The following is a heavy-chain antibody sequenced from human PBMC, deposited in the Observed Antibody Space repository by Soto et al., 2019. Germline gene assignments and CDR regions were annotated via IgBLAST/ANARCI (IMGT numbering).Heavy chain of an antibody. V-gene: IGHV1-46*01. D-gene: IGHD2-21*01. Sequence: QVQLVQSGAEVKKPGASVKVSCKASGYTFIHYYIHWVRQAPGQGLEWMAIINLNGGSTNYAQKFQGRVTVTSDTSTSTVSMELNSLGSDDTAVYFCARSLLQGDFWGQGTLVTVSS. CDR1: GYTFIHYY. J-gene: IGHJ4*02. CDR2: INLNGGST. CDR3: ARSLLQGDF.